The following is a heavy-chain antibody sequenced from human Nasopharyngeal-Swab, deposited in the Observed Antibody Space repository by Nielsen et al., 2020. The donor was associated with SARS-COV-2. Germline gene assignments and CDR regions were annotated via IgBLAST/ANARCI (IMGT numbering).Heavy chain of an antibody. CDR3: ARGHPGTSDY. CDR1: GGSFSGYY. CDR2: INHSGST. J-gene: IGHJ4*02. Sequence: SETLSLTCAVYGGSFSGYYWSWIRQPPGKGLEWIGEINHSGSTNYNPPLKSRVTISVDTSKNQFSLKLSSVTAADTAVYYCARGHPGTSDYWGQGTLVTVSS. V-gene: IGHV4-34*01. D-gene: IGHD1-1*01.